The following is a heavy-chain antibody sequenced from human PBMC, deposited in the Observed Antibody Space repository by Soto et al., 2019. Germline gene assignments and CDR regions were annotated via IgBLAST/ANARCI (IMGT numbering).Heavy chain of an antibody. CDR3: ARGPDDSDVPRWDH. V-gene: IGHV1-46*02. D-gene: IGHD4-17*01. CDR2: INLRGGTT. Sequence: QVQLVQSGPEVRKPGASVRLSCATSGYNFNQYYIHWVRQAPGQGLEWMGIINLRGGTTEYAHKFRGRVTVTGATSTRTAYMGLSSLRSEDTAVYFCARGPDDSDVPRWDHWGQGTLITVSS. J-gene: IGHJ4*02. CDR1: GYNFNQYY.